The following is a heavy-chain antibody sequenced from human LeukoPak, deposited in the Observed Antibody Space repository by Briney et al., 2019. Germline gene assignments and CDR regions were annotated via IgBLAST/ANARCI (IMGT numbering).Heavy chain of an antibody. Sequence: GESLKISCKGSGYSFTNYWIAWVRQMPGKGLEWMGIIYPGDSDTRYSPSFQGQVTISADKSISTTYLHWSSLKASDAAIYYCARPHSAYELSFDPWGQGTLVTVSS. J-gene: IGHJ5*02. CDR1: GYSFTNYW. CDR3: ARPHSAYELSFDP. D-gene: IGHD3-22*01. CDR2: IYPGDSDT. V-gene: IGHV5-51*01.